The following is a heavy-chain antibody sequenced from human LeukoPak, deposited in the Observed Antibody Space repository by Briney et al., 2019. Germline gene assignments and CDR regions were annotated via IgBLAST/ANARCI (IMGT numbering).Heavy chain of an antibody. V-gene: IGHV3-23*01. J-gene: IGHJ5*02. CDR2: ISNDGGGT. CDR3: AKGGSGYFADL. CDR1: GFTFRNYW. D-gene: IGHD3-22*01. Sequence: PGGSLRLSCAASGFTFRNYWMGWVRQAPGKGLEWVSAISNDGGGTTYADFVEGRFTISRDNSKNTLFLQMNSLRAEDTALYYCAKGGSGYFADLWGQGTLVTVSS.